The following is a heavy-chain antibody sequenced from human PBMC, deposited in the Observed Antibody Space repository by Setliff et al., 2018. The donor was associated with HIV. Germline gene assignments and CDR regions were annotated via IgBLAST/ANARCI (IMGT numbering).Heavy chain of an antibody. D-gene: IGHD3-22*01. Sequence: SETLSLTCTVSGGSISSYYWTWIRQPPGKGLEWIGEINHSGSTKYNPSLKSRVTISVDTSTNQFSLKLSSVTAADTAVYYCARVGYYDSSFDYWGQGTLVTVSS. CDR3: ARVGYYDSSFDY. CDR1: GGSISSYY. V-gene: IGHV4-34*01. J-gene: IGHJ4*02. CDR2: INHSGST.